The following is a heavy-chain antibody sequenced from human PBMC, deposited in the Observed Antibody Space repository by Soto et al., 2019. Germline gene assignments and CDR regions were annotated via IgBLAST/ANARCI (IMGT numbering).Heavy chain of an antibody. V-gene: IGHV4-59*01. J-gene: IGHJ3*01. CDR3: AGVGAGAFDF. D-gene: IGHD3-16*01. Sequence: SETLSLTCTVSGGSISSYYWSWIRQPPGKGLEWIGYIYYSGSTNYNPSLKSRVTISVDTSKNQFSLKLSSVTAADTAVYYCAGVGAGAFDFWGQGKMLTVSS. CDR1: GGSISSYY. CDR2: IYYSGST.